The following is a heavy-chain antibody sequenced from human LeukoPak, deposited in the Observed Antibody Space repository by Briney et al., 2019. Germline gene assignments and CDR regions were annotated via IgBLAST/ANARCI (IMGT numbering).Heavy chain of an antibody. D-gene: IGHD3-22*01. Sequence: GESLKISCKGSGYSFTSYWIGWVRQMPGKGLEWMGIIYPGDSDTRYSPSFQGQVTISADKSIGTAYLQWSSLKASDTAMYYCARPGPHYDSSGYYFDYWGQGTLVTVSS. CDR2: IYPGDSDT. CDR3: ARPGPHYDSSGYYFDY. J-gene: IGHJ4*02. CDR1: GYSFTSYW. V-gene: IGHV5-51*01.